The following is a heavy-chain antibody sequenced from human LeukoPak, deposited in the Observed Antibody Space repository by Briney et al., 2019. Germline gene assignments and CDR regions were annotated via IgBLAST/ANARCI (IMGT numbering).Heavy chain of an antibody. CDR2: ISDSGSA. CDR1: GGSIGTYY. J-gene: IGHJ4*02. CDR3: ARNLIVAAREPYFDN. D-gene: IGHD3-22*01. Sequence: SETLSLTCTVSGGSIGTYYWTWLRQPPGKPLEWIGHISDSGSANYNPSLGSRVTISLDTSKNQFSLRVNSVTATDTAVYYCARNLIVAAREPYFDNWGQGILVTVSS. V-gene: IGHV4-59*01.